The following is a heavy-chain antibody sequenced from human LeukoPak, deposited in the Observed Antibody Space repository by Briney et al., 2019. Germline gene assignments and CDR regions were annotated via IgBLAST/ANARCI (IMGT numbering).Heavy chain of an antibody. Sequence: GGSLRLSCAASGFTFKYAWMSWVRQVPGKGLEWVGLIRLATEGGTAEYAAPVKGRFSISRDDSKNTQYLQMNSLTTEDTAVYYCTTDKREYGGHKLSYWGQGTLVTVSS. CDR2: IRLATEGGTA. D-gene: IGHD5-12*01. CDR1: GFTFKYAW. V-gene: IGHV3-15*01. CDR3: TTDKREYGGHKLSY. J-gene: IGHJ4*02.